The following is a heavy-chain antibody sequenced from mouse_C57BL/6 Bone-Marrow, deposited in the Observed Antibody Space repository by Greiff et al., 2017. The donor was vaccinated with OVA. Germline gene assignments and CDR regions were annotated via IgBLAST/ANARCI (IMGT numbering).Heavy chain of an antibody. CDR3: AREGSNWVYAMDY. J-gene: IGHJ4*01. CDR2: ISSGSSTI. D-gene: IGHD4-1*01. Sequence: EVQLQESGGGLVKPGGSLKLSCAASGFTFSDYGMHWVRQAPEKGLEWVAYISSGSSTIYYADTVKGRFTISRDNAKNTLFLQMTSLRSEDTAMYYCAREGSNWVYAMDYWGQGTSVTVSS. CDR1: GFTFSDYG. V-gene: IGHV5-17*01.